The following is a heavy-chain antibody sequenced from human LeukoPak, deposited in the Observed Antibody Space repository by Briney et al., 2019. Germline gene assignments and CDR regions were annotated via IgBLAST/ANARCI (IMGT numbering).Heavy chain of an antibody. Sequence: GASVKVSCKASGYTFTGYYMHWVRQAPGLGLEWMGRINPNSGGTNYAQKFQGRVTMTRDTSISTAYMELSRLRSDDTAVYYCARDLYELAAFDIWGQGTMVTVSS. V-gene: IGHV1-2*06. CDR2: INPNSGGT. CDR3: ARDLYELAAFDI. CDR1: GYTFTGYY. J-gene: IGHJ3*02. D-gene: IGHD2/OR15-2a*01.